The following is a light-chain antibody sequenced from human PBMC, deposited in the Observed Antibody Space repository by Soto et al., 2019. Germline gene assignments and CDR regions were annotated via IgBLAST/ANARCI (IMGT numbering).Light chain of an antibody. CDR3: RSYNTSSFYV. J-gene: IGLJ1*01. CDR2: DVS. CDR1: SSDIGGYNY. V-gene: IGLV2-14*03. Sequence: QSVLTQPASVSGSPGQSITISCIGTSSDIGGYNYVSWYQQHPGNAPKLMVFDVSDRPSGVSNPFSGSKSGHTASLNIFGLQAEDEADYYCRSYNTSSFYVFGTGTKVTVL.